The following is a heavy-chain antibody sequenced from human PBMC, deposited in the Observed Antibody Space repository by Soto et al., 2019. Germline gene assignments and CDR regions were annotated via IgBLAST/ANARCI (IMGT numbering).Heavy chain of an antibody. D-gene: IGHD3-22*01. CDR3: ARGPAGYYDSTGYYPYYFDY. Sequence: ASVKVSCKASGYTFTSCTMHWVRQAPGQRLEWMGWINAGIGSTKYSQNFQDRVTITRDASASTAYMELSSLRSEDTAVYYCARGPAGYYDSTGYYPYYFDYWGQGTLVTVSS. J-gene: IGHJ4*02. CDR1: GYTFTSCT. V-gene: IGHV1-3*01. CDR2: INAGIGST.